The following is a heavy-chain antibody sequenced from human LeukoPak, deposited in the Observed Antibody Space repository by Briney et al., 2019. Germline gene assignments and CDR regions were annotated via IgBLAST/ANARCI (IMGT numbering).Heavy chain of an antibody. Sequence: ASVKVSSKASVYAFIGYYKHWVRLAPGQGLEWMGWINPNSGGTNYAQKFQGRVTMTRDTSISTAYMELSRLRSDDTAEYYCARSADYSNHHNDGRGQGTLVTVSS. V-gene: IGHV1-2*02. J-gene: IGHJ4*02. CDR2: INPNSGGT. D-gene: IGHD4-11*01. CDR1: VYAFIGYY. CDR3: ARSADYSNHHNDG.